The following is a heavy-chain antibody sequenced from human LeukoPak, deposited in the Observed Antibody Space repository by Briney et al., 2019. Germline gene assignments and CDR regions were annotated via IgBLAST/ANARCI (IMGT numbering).Heavy chain of an antibody. J-gene: IGHJ4*02. CDR2: ISSSSSYI. V-gene: IGHV3-21*01. Sequence: GGSLRLSCAASGFTFSSYSMNWVRLAPGKGLEWVSSISSSSSYIYYADSVKGRFTISRDNAKNSLYLQMNSLRAEDTAIYYCARVSSHYDSSGYYSVFDYWGQGTLVTVSS. CDR1: GFTFSSYS. CDR3: ARVSSHYDSSGYYSVFDY. D-gene: IGHD3-22*01.